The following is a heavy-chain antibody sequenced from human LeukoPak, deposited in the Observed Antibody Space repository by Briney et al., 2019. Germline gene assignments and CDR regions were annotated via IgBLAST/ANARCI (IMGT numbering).Heavy chain of an antibody. CDR1: GGSISSYY. CDR3: ARDNYSSGWYLSYNWFDP. Sequence: PSETLSLTCTVSGGSISSYYWSWIRQPPGKGLEWIGYIYYSGSTNYNPSLKSRVTISVDTSKNPFSLKLSSVTAADTAVYYCARDNYSSGWYLSYNWFDPWGQGTLVTVSS. J-gene: IGHJ5*02. CDR2: IYYSGST. D-gene: IGHD6-19*01. V-gene: IGHV4-59*01.